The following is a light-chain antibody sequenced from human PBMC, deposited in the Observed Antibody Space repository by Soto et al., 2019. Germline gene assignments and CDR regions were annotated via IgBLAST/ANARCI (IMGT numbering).Light chain of an antibody. Sequence: QSALAQPASVSGSPGASITIACSGSSSDIAGHNCVSWYQQHPDKAPKLIIYDVISRPSGFSYRFSGSKSGNTASLTISGLQAEDEADYYCSSYTTSGTIFGGGTKVTVL. J-gene: IGLJ2*01. CDR2: DVI. CDR3: SSYTTSGTI. V-gene: IGLV2-14*03. CDR1: SSDIAGHNC.